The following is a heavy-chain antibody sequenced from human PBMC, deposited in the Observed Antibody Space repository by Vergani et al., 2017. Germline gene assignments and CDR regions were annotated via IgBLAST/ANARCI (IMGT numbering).Heavy chain of an antibody. CDR3: AKDRGYDFCSGYEYYYYGMDV. CDR1: GFTFSSYG. CDR2: ISYDGSNK. V-gene: IGHV3-30*18. D-gene: IGHD3-3*01. J-gene: IGHJ6*02. Sequence: QVQLVESGGGVVQPGRSLRLSCAASGFTFSSYGMHWVRQAPGKGLEWVAVISYDGSNKYYADSVKGRFTISRDDSKNTLYMQMNSLRAEDTAVYYCAKDRGYDFCSGYEYYYYGMDVWGQGTTVTVSS.